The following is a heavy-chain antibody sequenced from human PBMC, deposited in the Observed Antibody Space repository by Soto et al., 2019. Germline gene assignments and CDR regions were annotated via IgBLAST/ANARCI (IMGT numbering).Heavy chain of an antibody. CDR2: ISHSGSST. CDR3: AKGSWVHHGSEGGNWLDP. D-gene: IGHD3-10*01. CDR1: GVTFSNYA. Sequence: EVQFLESGGGLVQRGGSLRLYCAASGVTFSNYAMNWVRQALGKGLEWVSGISHSGSSTYYADSVKGRFTISRDNSKNTLFLQMNSLTAEDTAVYYCAKGSWVHHGSEGGNWLDPWGQGTLVTVSS. J-gene: IGHJ5*02. V-gene: IGHV3-23*01.